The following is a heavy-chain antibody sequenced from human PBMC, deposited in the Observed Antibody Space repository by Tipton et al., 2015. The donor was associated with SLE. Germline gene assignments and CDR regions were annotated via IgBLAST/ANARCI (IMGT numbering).Heavy chain of an antibody. V-gene: IGHV4-39*02. J-gene: IGHJ4*02. Sequence: LSCTVSGGSISSSSYYWGWIRQPPGKGLEWIGSIYYSGSTYYNPSLKSRVTISVDTAKNHFSLKLSSVTAADTAVYYCAKDQSGEAYWGQGTLVTVSS. D-gene: IGHD7-27*01. CDR2: IYYSGST. CDR3: AKDQSGEAY. CDR1: GGSISSSSYY.